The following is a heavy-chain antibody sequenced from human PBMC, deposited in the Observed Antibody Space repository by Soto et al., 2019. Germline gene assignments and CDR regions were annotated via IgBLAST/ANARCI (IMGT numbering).Heavy chain of an antibody. J-gene: IGHJ4*02. Sequence: PGGSLRLSCAASGFTFSSYAMSWVRQAPGKGLEWVSAISGSGGSTYYADSVKGRFTISRDNSKNTLYLQMNSLRAEDTAAYYCAKDGRLEFRSRGYSYGSWYFDYWGQGTLVTVSS. CDR1: GFTFSSYA. D-gene: IGHD5-18*01. CDR2: ISGSGGST. V-gene: IGHV3-23*01. CDR3: AKDGRLEFRSRGYSYGSWYFDY.